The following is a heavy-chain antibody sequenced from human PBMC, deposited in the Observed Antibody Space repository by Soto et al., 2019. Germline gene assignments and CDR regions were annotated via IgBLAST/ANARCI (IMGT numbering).Heavy chain of an antibody. V-gene: IGHV3-23*01. CDR2: ISGSGGST. CDR3: AKSPYSSYRYYFDY. J-gene: IGHJ4*02. CDR1: GFTFSSYA. Sequence: GGSLRLSCAASGFTFSSYAMSWVRQAPGKGLEWVSAISGSGGSTYYADSVKGRFTISRDNSKNTLYLQMNSLRAEDTDVYYCAKSPYSSYRYYFDYWGQGTLVTVSS. D-gene: IGHD6-6*01.